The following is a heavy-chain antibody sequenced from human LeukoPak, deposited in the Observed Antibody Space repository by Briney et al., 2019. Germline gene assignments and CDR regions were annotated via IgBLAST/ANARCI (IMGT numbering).Heavy chain of an antibody. J-gene: IGHJ5*02. CDR1: GFTFSSYG. V-gene: IGHV3-30*02. D-gene: IGHD2-2*03. Sequence: PGGSLRLSCAASGFTFSSYGMHWVRQAPGKGLEWVAFIRYDGSNKYYADSVKGRFTISRDNSKNTLYLQMNSLRAEDTAVYHCAQLDIVVVPAAIGDWFDPWGQGTLVTVSS. CDR3: AQLDIVVVPAAIGDWFDP. CDR2: IRYDGSNK.